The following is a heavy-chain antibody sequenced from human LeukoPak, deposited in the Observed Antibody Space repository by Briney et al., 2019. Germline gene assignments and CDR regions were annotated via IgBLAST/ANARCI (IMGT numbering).Heavy chain of an antibody. CDR2: VNLYNGDT. V-gene: IGHV1-18*01. Sequence: ASVKVSCKASGYTFSNFGISWVRQAPGRGLEWMGWVNLYNGDTNYAQKVQGRVTITTDTSTSTVYMELRSLISDDTAVYYCARDRSNSDYWGQGTLVTVSS. J-gene: IGHJ4*02. CDR3: ARDRSNSDY. D-gene: IGHD1-26*01. CDR1: GYTFSNFG.